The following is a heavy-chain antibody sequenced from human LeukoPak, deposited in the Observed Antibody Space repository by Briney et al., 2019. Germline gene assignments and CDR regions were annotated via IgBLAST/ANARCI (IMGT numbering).Heavy chain of an antibody. CDR2: IYYNGIS. CDR3: ARSRAFNSGAFDP. D-gene: IGHD1-26*01. J-gene: IGHJ5*02. Sequence: SETLSLTCTVPGGSISGYYWSWIRQPPGKGLEWIAYIYYNGISNYNPSLKSRVTISVDTSKNQFSLRLNSVTAADTAVYYCARSRAFNSGAFDPWGQGSLVTVSS. CDR1: GGSISGYY. V-gene: IGHV4-59*01.